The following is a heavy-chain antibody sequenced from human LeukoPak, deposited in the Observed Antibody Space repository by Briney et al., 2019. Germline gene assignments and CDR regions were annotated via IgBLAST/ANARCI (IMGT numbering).Heavy chain of an antibody. V-gene: IGHV1-46*03. CDR1: GYTFTTYY. CDR3: ARSVKMPTIVH. D-gene: IGHD5-24*01. CDR2: INPSGGST. J-gene: IGHJ4*02. Sequence: ASVKVSCKASGYTFTTYYMHWVRQAPGQGLQWMGIINPSGGSTSYAQKFQGRVTMTRDTSTRTVYMELSSLRSDDTAIYYCARSVKMPTIVHWGQGTLVTVSS.